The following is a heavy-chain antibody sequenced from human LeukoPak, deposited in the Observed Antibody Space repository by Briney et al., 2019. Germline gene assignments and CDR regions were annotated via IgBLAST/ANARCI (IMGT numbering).Heavy chain of an antibody. D-gene: IGHD2-2*02. V-gene: IGHV3-30*18. CDR2: ISYDGSNK. Sequence: PGRSLRLSCAASGFTFSSYGMHWVRQAPGKGLEWVAVISYDGSNKYYADSMKGRFTISRDNSKNTLYLQMNSLRAEDTAVYYCAKDLSYCSSTSCYKGGFDYWGQGTLVTVSS. J-gene: IGHJ4*02. CDR1: GFTFSSYG. CDR3: AKDLSYCSSTSCYKGGFDY.